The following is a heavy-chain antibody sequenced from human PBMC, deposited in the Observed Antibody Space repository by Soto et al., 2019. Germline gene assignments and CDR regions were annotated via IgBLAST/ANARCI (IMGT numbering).Heavy chain of an antibody. V-gene: IGHV3-48*03. CDR1: GFTFSSYE. CDR2: ISSSGSTI. J-gene: IGHJ6*02. D-gene: IGHD3-22*01. CDR3: ARDNYYDSSGYSWDTFGYYYYGMDV. Sequence: PGGSLRLSCAASGFTFSSYEMNWVRQAPGKGLEWVSYISSSGSTIYYADSVKGRFTISRDNAKNSLYLQMNSLRAEDTAVYYCARDNYYDSSGYSWDTFGYYYYGMDVWGQGTTVTVSS.